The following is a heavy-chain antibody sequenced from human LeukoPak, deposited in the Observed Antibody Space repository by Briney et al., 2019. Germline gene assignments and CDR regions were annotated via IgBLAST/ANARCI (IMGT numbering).Heavy chain of an antibody. J-gene: IGHJ4*02. V-gene: IGHV3-21*01. Sequence: GGSLILSCAASGFTFSSYSMNWVRQAPGKGLEWVSSISSTTSYIYYADSVKGRFTVSRDNAKNSLYLQMNSLRAEDTAVYYCARDSDSSGYYPPRWGQGTLVTVSS. CDR2: ISSTTSYI. D-gene: IGHD3-22*01. CDR1: GFTFSSYS. CDR3: ARDSDSSGYYPPR.